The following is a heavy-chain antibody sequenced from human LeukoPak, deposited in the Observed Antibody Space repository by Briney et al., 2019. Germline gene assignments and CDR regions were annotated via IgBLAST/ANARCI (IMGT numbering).Heavy chain of an antibody. J-gene: IGHJ4*02. Sequence: AAVKVSCKASGYTFTSYGIAWLRQAPGQGREWLGWIRTYNGDTEYAWKFQGRVTMSTDTPTTMAYMELTSLRSDDTAVYYCARTLTTESYYFDYWGQGTLVTVSS. D-gene: IGHD4-11*01. V-gene: IGHV1-18*01. CDR3: ARTLTTESYYFDY. CDR2: IRTYNGDT. CDR1: GYTFTSYG.